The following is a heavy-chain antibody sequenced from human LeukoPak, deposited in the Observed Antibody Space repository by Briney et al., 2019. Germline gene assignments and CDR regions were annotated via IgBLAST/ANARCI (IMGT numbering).Heavy chain of an antibody. D-gene: IGHD3-10*01. V-gene: IGHV1-69*13. CDR3: ARGDYYGSGSYKIPYYYYGMDV. J-gene: IGHJ6*02. CDR1: GYTFTSYG. Sequence: ASVKVSCKASGYTFTSYGISWVRQAPGQGLEWMGGIIPIFGTANYAQKFQGRVTITADESTSTAYMELSSLRSEDTAVYYCARGDYYGSGSYKIPYYYYGMDVWGQGTTVTVSS. CDR2: IIPIFGTA.